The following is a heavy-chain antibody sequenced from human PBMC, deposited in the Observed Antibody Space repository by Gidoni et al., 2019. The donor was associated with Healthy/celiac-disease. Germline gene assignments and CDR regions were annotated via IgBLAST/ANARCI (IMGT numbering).Heavy chain of an antibody. Sequence: QVQLQESGPGLVKPSETLSLTCTVSGGSISSYYWSWIRQPPGKGLEWIGYIYYSGSTNYNPSLKSRVTISVDTSKNQFSLKLSSVTAADTAVYYCARIYSYGNNWFDPWGQGTLVTVSS. CDR3: ARIYSYGNNWFDP. D-gene: IGHD5-18*01. CDR1: GGSISSYY. J-gene: IGHJ5*02. CDR2: IYYSGST. V-gene: IGHV4-59*08.